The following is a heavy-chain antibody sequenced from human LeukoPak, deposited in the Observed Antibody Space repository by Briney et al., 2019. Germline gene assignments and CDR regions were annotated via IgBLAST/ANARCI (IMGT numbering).Heavy chain of an antibody. V-gene: IGHV3-23*01. CDR1: GFTFSSYA. J-gene: IGHJ4*02. Sequence: GGSLTLSCAASGFTFSSYAMSWVRQAPGKGLEWVSAISGSGGSTYYADSVKGRFTISRDNTKNTLYLQMSSLIAEDTAVFYCAMAVVVRGYFDYWGQGTLVTVSS. CDR3: AMAVVVRGYFDY. D-gene: IGHD3-10*01. CDR2: ISGSGGST.